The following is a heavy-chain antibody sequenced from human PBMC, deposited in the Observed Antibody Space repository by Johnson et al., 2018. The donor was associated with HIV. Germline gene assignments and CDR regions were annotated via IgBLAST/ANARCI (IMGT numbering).Heavy chain of an antibody. CDR1: GFTVSGNY. CDR2: IYSGGST. CDR3: ASYYNFWSDLIGISFDI. D-gene: IGHD3-3*01. V-gene: IGHV3-66*01. J-gene: IGHJ3*02. Sequence: EVQVVESGGGLVQPGGSLRLSCAASGFTVSGNYMTWVRQAPGKGLEWVSVIYSGGSTYYADSVKGRFTISRDNSTNTLYLHMNSLRAEDTAVYYCASYYNFWSDLIGISFDIWGQGTMVTVSS.